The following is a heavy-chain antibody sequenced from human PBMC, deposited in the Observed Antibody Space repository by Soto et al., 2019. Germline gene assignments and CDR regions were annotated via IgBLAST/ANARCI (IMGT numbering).Heavy chain of an antibody. CDR2: IYPGDSDT. D-gene: IGHD3-9*01. CDR3: AREDYYILTRYGPGGFDY. CDR1: GYSFTSYW. J-gene: IGHJ4*02. Sequence: GESLKISCKGSGYSFTSYWIGWVRQMPGKGLEWMGIIYPGDSDTRYSPSFQGQVTISADKSISTAYLQWSSLKASDTAMYYCAREDYYILTRYGPGGFDYWGQAPLVTVSS. V-gene: IGHV5-51*01.